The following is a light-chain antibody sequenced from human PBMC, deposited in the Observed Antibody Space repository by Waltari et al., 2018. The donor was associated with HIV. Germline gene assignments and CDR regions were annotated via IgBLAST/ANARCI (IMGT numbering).Light chain of an antibody. J-gene: IGKJ2*01. CDR3: QQYGDLPHT. CDR1: QDISNC. Sequence: DIQMTQSPSSLSASVGDRVTITCQASQDISNCLNWYQQKSETAPKLLIYAASNLETGVPSRFSGSASGTDYSFTINSLQPEDVATYFCQQYGDLPHTFGQGTKLEIK. CDR2: AAS. V-gene: IGKV1-33*01.